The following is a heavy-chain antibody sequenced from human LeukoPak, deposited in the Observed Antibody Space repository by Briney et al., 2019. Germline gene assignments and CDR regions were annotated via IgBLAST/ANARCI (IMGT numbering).Heavy chain of an antibody. D-gene: IGHD3-3*01. Sequence: TGGSLRLSCAASGFTFSTNAMSWVRQAPGKGLEWVSAISDGGGRSNYADSVKGRFTISRDNSKNTLYLQMNSLRAEDTAVYYCAKVLRFLEWLVDYWGQGTLVTVSS. CDR3: AKVLRFLEWLVDY. J-gene: IGHJ4*02. V-gene: IGHV3-23*01. CDR1: GFTFSTNA. CDR2: ISDGGGRS.